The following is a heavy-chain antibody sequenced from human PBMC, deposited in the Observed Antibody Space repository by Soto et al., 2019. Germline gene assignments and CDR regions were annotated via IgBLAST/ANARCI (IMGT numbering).Heavy chain of an antibody. Sequence: QVQLVQSATEVKKPGASVKVSCKSSGYAFSTYGISWVRQAPGQGLEWMAWISAYNGDSNYAQHLQDRVTLTTDTPTSTAYMELRSLRSDDPAVYFCARSSGTSYIWFDPWGQGTLVIVSP. V-gene: IGHV1-18*01. CDR1: GYAFSTYG. J-gene: IGHJ5*02. CDR2: ISAYNGDS. CDR3: ARSSGTSYIWFDP. D-gene: IGHD1-26*01.